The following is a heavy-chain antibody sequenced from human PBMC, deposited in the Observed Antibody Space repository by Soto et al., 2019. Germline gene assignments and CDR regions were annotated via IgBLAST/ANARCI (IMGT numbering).Heavy chain of an antibody. D-gene: IGHD2-2*01. CDR3: ARGHCSSPTCPLYYDYGMDV. J-gene: IGHJ6*01. V-gene: IGHV1-46*01. CDR2: INPNSGFT. CDR1: GYTFTSYY. Sequence: ASVKVSCKASGYTFTSYYIHWVRQAPGQGLEWMAIINPNSGFTSLAQKFQGRVTMTRDTSTSTVYMALSSLRSEDTAVYFGARGHCSSPTCPLYYDYGMDVGGQGTTVTVSS.